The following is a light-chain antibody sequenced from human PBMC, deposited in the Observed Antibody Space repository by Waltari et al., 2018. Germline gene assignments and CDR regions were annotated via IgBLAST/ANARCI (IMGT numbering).Light chain of an antibody. Sequence: SVFTLAPPASAAQGQTVTISCSGTTPTIANTLVSWYQQSPGAAPKIVIYEDNRRPSGIPDRFSGSKSGASATLGITGLQTGDEADYYCGSWDSSLGIGVLGGGTRLTVL. CDR2: EDN. V-gene: IGLV1-51*01. CDR1: TPTIANTL. J-gene: IGLJ3*02. CDR3: GSWDSSLGIGV.